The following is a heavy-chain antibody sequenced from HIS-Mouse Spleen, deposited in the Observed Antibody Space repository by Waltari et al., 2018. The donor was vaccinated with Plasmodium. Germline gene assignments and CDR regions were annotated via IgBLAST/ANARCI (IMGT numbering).Heavy chain of an antibody. V-gene: IGHV4-34*01. D-gene: IGHD2-21*02. CDR2: INHSGST. CDR1: GGSFSGYY. CDR3: ARGRRIVVVTAPRGFFDY. J-gene: IGHJ4*02. Sequence: QVQLQQWGAGLLKPSETLSLTCAVYGGSFSGYYWSWIRQPPGKGVEWIGEINHSGSTNYNPSLKSRVTISVDTSKNQFSLKLSSVTAADTAVYYCARGRRIVVVTAPRGFFDYWGQGTLVTVSS.